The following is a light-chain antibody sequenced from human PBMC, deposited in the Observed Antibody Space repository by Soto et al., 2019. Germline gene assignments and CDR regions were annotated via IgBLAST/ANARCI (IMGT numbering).Light chain of an antibody. J-gene: IGKJ1*01. CDR2: AAS. CDR1: QSISNY. Sequence: DIQMTQSPSSLSASVGDRVTITCRASQSISNYLNWYQQKPGKAPKLLIYAASSLQSGVPSRFSGSGSGKNFTLTISSLQPEDFATYYCQQSYSTPSTLGQGTKVEIK. CDR3: QQSYSTPST. V-gene: IGKV1-39*01.